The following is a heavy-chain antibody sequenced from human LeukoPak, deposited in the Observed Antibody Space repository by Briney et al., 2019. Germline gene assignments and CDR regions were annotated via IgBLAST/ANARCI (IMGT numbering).Heavy chain of an antibody. CDR3: ARTRPPAGPQYYYGMDV. CDR2: KYTTGSS. CDR1: GGSLNNYY. V-gene: IGHV4-4*09. D-gene: IGHD2-2*01. Sequence: SETLSLTCTVSGGSLNNYYWSWVRQPPGEGLEWIGYKYTTGSSNYSPSLMGRVTISEDMAQNQISLRLTSVTAADTAVYYCARTRPPAGPQYYYGMDVWSQGPPVTVSS. J-gene: IGHJ6*02.